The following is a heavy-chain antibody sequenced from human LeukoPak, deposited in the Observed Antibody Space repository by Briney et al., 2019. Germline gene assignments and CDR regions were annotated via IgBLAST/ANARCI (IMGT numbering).Heavy chain of an antibody. CDR3: ARDSSSGWSFDQ. J-gene: IGHJ4*02. D-gene: IGHD6-19*01. Sequence: GGSLRLSCATSGFTFSSYAMHWARQAPGKGLEYVSAILGNGGNPYYASSVKGRFTISRDNSKNTLYLQMGSLRPEDMAVYYCARDSSSGWSFDQWGQGTLVTVSS. CDR2: ILGNGGNP. V-gene: IGHV3-64*01. CDR1: GFTFSSYA.